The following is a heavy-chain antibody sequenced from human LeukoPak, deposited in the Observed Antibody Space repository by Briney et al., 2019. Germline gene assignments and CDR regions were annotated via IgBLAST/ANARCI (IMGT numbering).Heavy chain of an antibody. CDR3: ATPTKYYYDSGGYYPLGY. J-gene: IGHJ4*02. V-gene: IGHV3-23*01. CDR2: ISGSGGST. CDR1: GFTFSSYA. Sequence: GGSLRLSCAASGFTFSSYAMSWVRQAPGKGLEWVSAISGSGGSTYYADSVKGRFTISRDNSKNTLYLQMNSLRAEDTAIYYCATPTKYYYDSGGYYPLGYWGQGTLVTVSS. D-gene: IGHD3-22*01.